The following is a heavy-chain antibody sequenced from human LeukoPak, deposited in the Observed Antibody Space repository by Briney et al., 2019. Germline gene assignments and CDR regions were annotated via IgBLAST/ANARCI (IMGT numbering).Heavy chain of an antibody. CDR3: ARVRCSSTSSLPYYYYGMDV. D-gene: IGHD2-2*01. J-gene: IGHJ6*04. CDR2: ISAYNGNT. V-gene: IGHV1-18*04. CDR1: GYTFTSYG. Sequence: ASVKVSCKASGYTFTSYGISWVRQAPGQGLEWMGWISAYNGNTNYAQKLQGRVTMTTDTSTSTAYMELRSLRSDDTAVYYCARVRCSSTSSLPYYYYGMDVGGKGTTVTVSS.